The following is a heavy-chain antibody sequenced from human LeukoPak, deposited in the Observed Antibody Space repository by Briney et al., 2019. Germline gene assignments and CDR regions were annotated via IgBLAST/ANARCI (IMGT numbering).Heavy chain of an antibody. CDR3: ARDPGYYDILTGYGLGYYFDY. CDR1: GYTFTGYY. CDR2: INPNSGGT. V-gene: IGHV1-2*02. Sequence: ASVKVSCKASGYTFTGYYMHWVRQAPGQGLEWVGWINPNSGGTNYAQKFQGRVTMTRDTSISTAYMELSRLRSGDTAVYYCARDPGYYDILTGYGLGYYFDYWGQGTLVTVSS. J-gene: IGHJ4*02. D-gene: IGHD3-9*01.